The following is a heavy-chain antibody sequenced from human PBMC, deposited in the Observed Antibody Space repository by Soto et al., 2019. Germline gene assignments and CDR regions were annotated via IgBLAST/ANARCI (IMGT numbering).Heavy chain of an antibody. D-gene: IGHD1-7*01. Sequence: GASVKVSCKASGYTFTSYYMHWVRQAPGQGLEWMGIINPSGGSTSYAQKFQGRVTMTRDTSTSTVYMELSSLRSEDTAVYYCARDRANWNYESYQYLDGMDVWGRGTTVTVSS. J-gene: IGHJ6*02. V-gene: IGHV1-46*01. CDR1: GYTFTSYY. CDR2: INPSGGST. CDR3: ARDRANWNYESYQYLDGMDV.